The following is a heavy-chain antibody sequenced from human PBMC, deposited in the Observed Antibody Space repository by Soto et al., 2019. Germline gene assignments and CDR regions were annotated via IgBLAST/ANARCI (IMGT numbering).Heavy chain of an antibody. CDR3: ARDTAVSGAGSCFDP. D-gene: IGHD6-19*01. CDR2: SSTTGTT. J-gene: IGHJ5*02. Sequence: QVQLQESGPGLVKPSETLSLTCTVSGDSMTNDYWSWIRQPADKGLEWIGRSSTTGTTNYHPSFKSRATMSVDTPKNQVSLKLSSVTAADTAVYYCARDTAVSGAGSCFDPGGQGALVIVSS. CDR1: GDSMTNDY. V-gene: IGHV4-4*07.